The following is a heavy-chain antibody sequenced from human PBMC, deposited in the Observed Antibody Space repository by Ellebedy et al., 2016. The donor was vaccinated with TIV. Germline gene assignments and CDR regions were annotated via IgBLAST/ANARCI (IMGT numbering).Heavy chain of an antibody. D-gene: IGHD4-23*01. CDR2: IWYDRSNE. CDR1: GFSFRTSG. V-gene: IGHV3-33*07. J-gene: IGHJ6*02. CDR3: ARNGGDSFYFGMDV. Sequence: GESLKISXAASGFSFRTSGMYWVRQAPGKGLDWVAVIWYDRSNEYYADSVKGRFTTSRDNSKNTLYLQMNSLRAEDTALYYCARNGGDSFYFGMDVWGQGTAVTVSS.